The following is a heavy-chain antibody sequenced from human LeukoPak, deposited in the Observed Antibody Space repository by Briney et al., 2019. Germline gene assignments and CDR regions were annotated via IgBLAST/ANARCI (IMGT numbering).Heavy chain of an antibody. V-gene: IGHV3-9*01. CDR3: AKDTAIEYYYDSSGYYYPDAFDI. Sequence: GGSLRLSCAASGFTFSDYAMSWVRQAPGKGLEWVSGISGNSGSIVYADSVKGRFTISRDNAKNSLYLQMNSLRAEDTALYYCAKDTAIEYYYDSSGYYYPDAFDIWGQGTMVTVSS. D-gene: IGHD3-22*01. CDR1: GFTFSDYA. J-gene: IGHJ3*02. CDR2: ISGNSGSI.